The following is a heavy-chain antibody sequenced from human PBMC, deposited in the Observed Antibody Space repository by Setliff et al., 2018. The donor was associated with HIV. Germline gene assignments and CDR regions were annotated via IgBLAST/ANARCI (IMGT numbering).Heavy chain of an antibody. CDR2: ISSSYNSI. J-gene: IGHJ5*02. Sequence: GGSLRLSCAISGFTFSSYTMHWVRQAPGKGLEWVSSISSSYNSIYYTDSVKGRFTISSDNAKNSLYLQMNSLGPEDTAVYYCARGQIGYGDYDLNWFDPWGQGTLVTVSS. D-gene: IGHD4-17*01. CDR3: ARGQIGYGDYDLNWFDP. V-gene: IGHV3-21*01. CDR1: GFTFSSYT.